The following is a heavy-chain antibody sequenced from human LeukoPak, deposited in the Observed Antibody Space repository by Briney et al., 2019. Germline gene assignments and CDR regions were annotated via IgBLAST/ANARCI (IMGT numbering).Heavy chain of an antibody. Sequence: GGSLRLSCAASGFTFSSYGMHWVRQAPGKGLEWVAFIRYDGSNKYYADSVKGRFTISRDNSKNTLYLQMNSLRAEDTAVYYCAKSPNSYCSGGSCYSAPYYFDYWGQGTLVTVSS. CDR2: IRYDGSNK. V-gene: IGHV3-30*02. CDR3: AKSPNSYCSGGSCYSAPYYFDY. D-gene: IGHD2-15*01. J-gene: IGHJ4*02. CDR1: GFTFSSYG.